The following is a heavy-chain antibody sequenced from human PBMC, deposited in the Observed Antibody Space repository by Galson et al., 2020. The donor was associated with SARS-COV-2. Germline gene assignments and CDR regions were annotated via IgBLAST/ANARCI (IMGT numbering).Heavy chain of an antibody. Sequence: SETLSLTCTVSGGSVSSGSYYWSWIRQPPGKGLESTGYIYYSGSTNYNPSLNSRVTISVDTSKNQFSLKLSPVTSADTAVYYCATGGASETYYCDGRWYDPWGKGTRVTVSS. CDR2: IYYSGST. V-gene: IGHV4-61*01. CDR1: GGSVSSGSYY. D-gene: IGHD3-22*01. CDR3: ATGGASETYYCDGRWYDP. J-gene: IGHJ5*02.